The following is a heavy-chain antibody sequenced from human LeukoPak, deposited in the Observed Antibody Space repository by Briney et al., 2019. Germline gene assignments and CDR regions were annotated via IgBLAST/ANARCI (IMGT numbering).Heavy chain of an antibody. Sequence: ASVKVSCKASGGTFSSYAISWVRQAPGQGLEWMGRIIPIFGIANYAQKFQGRVTITADKSTSTAYMELSSLRSEDTAVYYCALGATKLHDLSADYWGQGTLVTVST. V-gene: IGHV1-69*04. CDR3: ALGATKLHDLSADY. J-gene: IGHJ4*02. CDR2: IIPIFGIA. CDR1: GGTFSSYA. D-gene: IGHD5-12*01.